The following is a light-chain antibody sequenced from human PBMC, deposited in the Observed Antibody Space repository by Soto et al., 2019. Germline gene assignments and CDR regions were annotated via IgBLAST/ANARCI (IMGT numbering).Light chain of an antibody. CDR2: LGS. V-gene: IGKV2-28*01. J-gene: IGKJ2*02. CDR1: QSLLHSNGYNY. Sequence: DIVMTQSPLSLPVTPGEPASISCRSSQSLLHSNGYNYLDWLLQKPGQSPQLLIYLGSNRASGGPDRFSGSGSGTDFTLKISRVEAEDVGVYYCMQSLQTPRTFGQGSKLEIK. CDR3: MQSLQTPRT.